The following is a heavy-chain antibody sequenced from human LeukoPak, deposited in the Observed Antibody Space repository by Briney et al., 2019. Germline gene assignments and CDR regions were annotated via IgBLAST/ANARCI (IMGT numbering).Heavy chain of an antibody. CDR2: IYYSGST. CDR1: GGSISSYY. V-gene: IGHV4-59*01. Sequence: SETLSLACTVSGGSISSYYWSWIRQPPGKGLEWIGYIYYSGSTNYNPSLKSRVTISVDTSKNQFSLKLSSVTAADTAVYYCARARYSSGWYLSDYWGQGTLVTVSS. CDR3: ARARYSSGWYLSDY. J-gene: IGHJ4*02. D-gene: IGHD6-19*01.